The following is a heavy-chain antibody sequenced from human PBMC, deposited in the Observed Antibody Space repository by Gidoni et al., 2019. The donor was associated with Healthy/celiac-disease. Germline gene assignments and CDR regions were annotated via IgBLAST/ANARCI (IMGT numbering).Heavy chain of an antibody. CDR2: IYYSGST. D-gene: IGHD5-12*01. CDR1: GGSISSSSYY. V-gene: IGHV4-39*01. CDR3: ARQDLRDGYGGGCDY. Sequence: QLQLQESGPGLVKPSETLSLTCPVPGGSISSSSYYWGWIRQPPGKGLEWMGSIYYSGSTYYTPSLKSRVTISVDTSKNQFSLKLSSVTAADTAVYYCARQDLRDGYGGGCDYWGQGTLVTVSS. J-gene: IGHJ4*02.